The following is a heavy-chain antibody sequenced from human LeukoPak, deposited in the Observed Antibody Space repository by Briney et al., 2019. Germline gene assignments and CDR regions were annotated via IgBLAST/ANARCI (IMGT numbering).Heavy chain of an antibody. CDR3: ARSPNGIAARYNWFDP. V-gene: IGHV1-46*01. J-gene: IGHJ5*02. D-gene: IGHD6-6*01. Sequence: GASVKVSCKASGYTFTSYYMHWVRQAPGQGLEWMGIINPSGGSTSYAQKFQGRVTMTRDTSTSTVYMELSSLRSEDTAVYYCARSPNGIAARYNWFDPWGQGTLVTVSS. CDR1: GYTFTSYY. CDR2: INPSGGST.